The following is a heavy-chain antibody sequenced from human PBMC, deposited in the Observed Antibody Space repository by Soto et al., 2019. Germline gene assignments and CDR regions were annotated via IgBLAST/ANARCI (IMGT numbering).Heavy chain of an antibody. CDR3: ARDRLSEGMDV. J-gene: IGHJ6*02. CDR2: IYYSGST. CDR1: GGSISSGDYY. V-gene: IGHV4-30-4*01. Sequence: PSETLSLTCTVSGGSISSGDYYWSWTRQPPGKGLEWIGYIYYSGSTYYNPSLKSRVTISVDTPKNQFSLKLSSVTAADTAVYYCARDRLSEGMDVWGQGTTVTVSS. D-gene: IGHD2-15*01.